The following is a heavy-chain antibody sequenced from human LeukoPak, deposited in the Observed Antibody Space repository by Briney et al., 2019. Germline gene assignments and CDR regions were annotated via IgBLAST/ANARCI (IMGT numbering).Heavy chain of an antibody. J-gene: IGHJ4*02. CDR2: IYYSGST. Sequence: SETLSLTCTVSGGSISSGRYFWSWIRQHPGKGLEWIGYIYYSGSTYYNPSLKSRVTISVDTSKNQFSLKLSSVTAADTAVYYCARAYDILTGYWPVDYWGQGTLVTVSS. D-gene: IGHD3-9*01. V-gene: IGHV4-31*03. CDR1: GGSISSGRYF. CDR3: ARAYDILTGYWPVDY.